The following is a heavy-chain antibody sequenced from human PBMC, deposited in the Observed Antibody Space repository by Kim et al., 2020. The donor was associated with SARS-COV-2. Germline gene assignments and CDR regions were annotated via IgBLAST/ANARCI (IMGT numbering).Heavy chain of an antibody. Sequence: SETLSLTCTVSGGSISSYYWSWIRQPPGKGLEWIGYIYYSGSTNYNPSLMSRVSISVDTSKNQCSLKLSSVTAADTAVYYCARGAKEDGWVIKKGLPYYYCCGMDVWGQGTTVTVSS. CDR1: GGSISSYY. CDR3: ARGAKEDGWVIKKGLPYYYCCGMDV. J-gene: IGHJ6*02. V-gene: IGHV4-59*13. D-gene: IGHD3-22*01. CDR2: IYYSGST.